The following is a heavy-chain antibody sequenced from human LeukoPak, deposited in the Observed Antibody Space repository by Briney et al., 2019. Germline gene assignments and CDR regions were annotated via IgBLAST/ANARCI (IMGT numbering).Heavy chain of an antibody. J-gene: IGHJ6*03. CDR1: GGSISSSGSY. V-gene: IGHV4-39*07. CDR3: ARETSQKGAHYMDV. D-gene: IGHD3-16*01. CDR2: IYYSGST. Sequence: SETLSLTCTVSGGSISSSGSYWGWIRQPPVRGLEWIVTIYYSGSTYYNPSLKSRVTISVDTSKNQFSLKLSSVTAADTAVYYCARETSQKGAHYMDVWGKGTTVTISS.